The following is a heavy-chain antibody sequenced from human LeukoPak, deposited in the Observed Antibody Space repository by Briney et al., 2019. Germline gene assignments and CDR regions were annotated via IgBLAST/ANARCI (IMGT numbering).Heavy chain of an antibody. V-gene: IGHV4-39*01. CDR3: ARSITMIVVVITIFDY. CDR1: GGSLSSSSYY. J-gene: IGHJ4*02. D-gene: IGHD3-22*01. Sequence: PSETLSLTCTVSGGSLSSSSYYWGWIRQPPGKGLEWIGSIYYSGSTYYNPSLKSRVTISVDTSKNQFSLKLSSVTAPDTAVYYCARSITMIVVVITIFDYWGQGTLVTVSS. CDR2: IYYSGST.